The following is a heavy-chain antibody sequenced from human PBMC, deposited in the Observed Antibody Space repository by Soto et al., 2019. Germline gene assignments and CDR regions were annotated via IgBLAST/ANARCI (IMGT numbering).Heavy chain of an antibody. Sequence: SETLSLTCTVSGGFVNSDTHSWSWIRQTPGKRLEWIGFIYSGGSTKNPSLRSRVTMSVDTSKNQFSLKLRSVIVADTAVYHCARFVRSCSATTCSTRADVWGQGITVSVSS. CDR3: ARFVRSCSATTCSTRADV. CDR2: IYSGGST. CDR1: GGFVNSDTHS. D-gene: IGHD2-2*01. V-gene: IGHV4-61*01. J-gene: IGHJ6*02.